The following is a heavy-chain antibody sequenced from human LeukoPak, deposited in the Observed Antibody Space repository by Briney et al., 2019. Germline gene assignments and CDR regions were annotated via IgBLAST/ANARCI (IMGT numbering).Heavy chain of an antibody. J-gene: IGHJ4*02. D-gene: IGHD2-15*01. Sequence: SETLSLTCAVYGESFSGYYWSWIREPPGKGLEWIGDINHSGSTNYNPSLKSRVTISVDTSKNQFSLNLNSVTAADTAVYYCARGGGRDFDYWGQGTLVTVSS. V-gene: IGHV4-34*01. CDR2: INHSGST. CDR1: GESFSGYY. CDR3: ARGGGRDFDY.